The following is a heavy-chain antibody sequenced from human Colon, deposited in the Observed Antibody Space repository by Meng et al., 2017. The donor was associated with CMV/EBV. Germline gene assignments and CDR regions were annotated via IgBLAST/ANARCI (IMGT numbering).Heavy chain of an antibody. CDR3: ARVRLAAAGSEPFST. V-gene: IGHV1-8*01. J-gene: IGHJ6*02. D-gene: IGHD6-13*01. CDR1: GYSFTNFD. CDR2: INPATGNT. Sequence: ASVKVSCKASGYSFTNFDIYWMRQAPGQGLEWMGWINPATGNTGYAETLQGRVTMTRDSSIGTAYMELSSLRFEGTAVYYCARVRLAAAGSEPFSTWGQVTTVTVSS.